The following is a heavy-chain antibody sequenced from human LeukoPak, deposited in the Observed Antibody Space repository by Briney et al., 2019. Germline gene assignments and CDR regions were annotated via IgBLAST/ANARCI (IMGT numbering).Heavy chain of an antibody. J-gene: IGHJ6*02. V-gene: IGHV3-7*03. CDR3: ARNNGMDV. CDR2: VNRDGSET. CDR1: GFALSSHW. Sequence: GGSLRLSCAASGFALSSHWMTWVRQVPGRGPEWVANVNRDGSETYYLDSVKGRFTISKDNAKNALYLQMNSLRAEDTALYHCARNNGMDVWGQGTTVIVSS.